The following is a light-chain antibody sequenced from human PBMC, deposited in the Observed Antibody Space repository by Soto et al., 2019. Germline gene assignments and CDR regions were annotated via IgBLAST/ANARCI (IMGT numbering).Light chain of an antibody. Sequence: MVMHQYPANLAVASGVRGQRPRRARQRASSNLAWYQQKPRQALRLLIYGASTRANAIPARFSGSGSGSEFTLTISSLQSEDFAVYYCQQYNNWPRTFGQGTKVDI. CDR1: QRASSN. J-gene: IGKJ1*01. CDR2: GAS. CDR3: QQYNNWPRT. V-gene: IGKV3-15*01.